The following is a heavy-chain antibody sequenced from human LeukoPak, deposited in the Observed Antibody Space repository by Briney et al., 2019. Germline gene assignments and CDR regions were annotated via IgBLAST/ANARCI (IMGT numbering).Heavy chain of an antibody. CDR1: GFTFSSYS. Sequence: HPGGSLRLSCAASGFTFSSYSMNWVRQAPGKGLEWVSAISGSGGSTYYADSVKGRFTISRDNSKNTLYLQMNSLRAEDTAVYYCAKAGIVVVPAAIVGYYFDYWGQGTLVTVSS. CDR3: AKAGIVVVPAAIVGYYFDY. D-gene: IGHD2-2*02. V-gene: IGHV3-23*01. CDR2: ISGSGGST. J-gene: IGHJ4*02.